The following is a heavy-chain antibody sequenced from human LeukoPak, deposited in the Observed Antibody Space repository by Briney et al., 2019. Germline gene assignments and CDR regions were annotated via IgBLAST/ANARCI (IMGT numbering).Heavy chain of an antibody. CDR3: ARDTGYDYVWGSYRYRFDY. Sequence: PGGSLRLSCAASGFTFSSYSMNWVRQAPGKGLEWVSYISSSGSTIYYADSVKGRFTISRDNAKNSLYLQMNSLRAEDTAVYYCARDTGYDYVWGSYRYRFDYWGQGTLVTVSS. CDR1: GFTFSSYS. CDR2: ISSSGSTI. D-gene: IGHD3-16*02. J-gene: IGHJ4*02. V-gene: IGHV3-48*04.